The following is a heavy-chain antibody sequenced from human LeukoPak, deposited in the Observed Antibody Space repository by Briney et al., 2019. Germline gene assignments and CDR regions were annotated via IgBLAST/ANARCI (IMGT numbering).Heavy chain of an antibody. J-gene: IGHJ6*02. V-gene: IGHV1-24*01. CDR2: FDPEDGET. D-gene: IGHD3-22*01. CDR1: GYTLTELS. CDR3: ATGAWRSSGYYYPYYYGMDV. Sequence: ASVKVSCKVSGYTLTELSMHWVRQAPGKGLEWMGGFDPEDGETIYAQKFQDRVTMTEDTSTDTAYMELSSLRSEDTAVYYCATGAWRSSGYYYPYYYGMDVWGQGTTVTVSS.